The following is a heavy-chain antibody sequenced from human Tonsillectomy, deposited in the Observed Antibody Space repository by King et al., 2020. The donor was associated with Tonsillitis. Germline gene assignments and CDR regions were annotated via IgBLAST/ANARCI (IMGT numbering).Heavy chain of an antibody. Sequence: VQLVESGGGLVQPGGSLRLSFAASGFTVSSYAIRWGRQAPGKGAEWVAAISGRGGGALYADSLKGRFTISRDNSKNTLDLQMNSLRAEDTAVYYCAKTTRLEDYYYGMDVWGQGTTVTVSS. CDR3: AKTTRLEDYYYGMDV. D-gene: IGHD1-1*01. CDR2: ISGRGGGA. J-gene: IGHJ6*02. V-gene: IGHV3-23*04. CDR1: GFTVSSYA.